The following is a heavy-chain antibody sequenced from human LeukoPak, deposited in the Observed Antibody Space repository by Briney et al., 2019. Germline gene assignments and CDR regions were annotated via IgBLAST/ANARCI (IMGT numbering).Heavy chain of an antibody. D-gene: IGHD3-22*01. CDR2: INHSGST. V-gene: IGHV4-34*01. Sequence: SETLSLTCAVYGGSFSGYYWSWIRQPPGKGLEWIGEINHSGSTNYNPSLKSRVTISVDTSKNQFSLKLSSVTAADTAVYYCARGGRITMIVVVTRGAFDIWGQGTMATVSS. J-gene: IGHJ3*02. CDR3: ARGGRITMIVVVTRGAFDI. CDR1: GGSFSGYY.